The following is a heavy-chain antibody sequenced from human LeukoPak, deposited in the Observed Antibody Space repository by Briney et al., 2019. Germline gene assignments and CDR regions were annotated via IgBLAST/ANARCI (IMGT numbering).Heavy chain of an antibody. Sequence: GGSLRLSCAASGFTFSSYAMSWVRQAPGKGLEWVSAISGSGGSTYYADSVKGRFTISRDNAKNSLYLQMNSLRAEDTAVYYCARDVEVEQWLVVVSATPSYIDYWGQGTLVTVSS. CDR1: GFTFSSYA. CDR3: ARDVEVEQWLVVVSATPSYIDY. V-gene: IGHV3-23*01. J-gene: IGHJ4*02. CDR2: ISGSGGST. D-gene: IGHD6-19*01.